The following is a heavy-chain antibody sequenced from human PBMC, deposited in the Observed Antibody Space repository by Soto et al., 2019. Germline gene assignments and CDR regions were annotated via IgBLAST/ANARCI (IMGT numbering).Heavy chain of an antibody. J-gene: IGHJ6*02. CDR2: IHSTGST. CDR3: ARVVSPYGPANNYYYYGMDV. V-gene: IGHV4-59*01. Sequence: KTSETLSLTCTVSGGSMNTYYWSWTRQPPGKGLQWIGSIHSTGSTNYNPSLRSRVTISLDTSKNQFSLNLNSVTTADTAVYFCARVVSPYGPANNYYYYGMDVWGQGTTVTVSS. CDR1: GGSMNTYY. D-gene: IGHD3-10*01.